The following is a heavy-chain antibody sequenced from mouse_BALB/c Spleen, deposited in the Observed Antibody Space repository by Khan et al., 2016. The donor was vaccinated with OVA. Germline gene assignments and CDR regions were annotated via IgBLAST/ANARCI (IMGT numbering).Heavy chain of an antibody. J-gene: IGHJ1*01. CDR3: ARVGNYWYFDV. D-gene: IGHD2-1*01. CDR2: INTYTGEP. V-gene: IGHV9-3-1*01. CDR1: GYTFTNYG. Sequence: QIQLVQSGPELKKPGETVKISCKASGYTFTNYGMTWVKQAPGKGLKWMGWINTYTGEPTYADDFKGRFAFSLETSATTASLQINNLKNEDTATYFCARVGNYWYFDVWGAGTTVTGAS.